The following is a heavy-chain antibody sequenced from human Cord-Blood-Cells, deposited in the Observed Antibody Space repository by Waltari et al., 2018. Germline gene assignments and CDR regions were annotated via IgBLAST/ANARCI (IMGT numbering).Heavy chain of an antibody. V-gene: IGHV3-30-3*01. Sequence: QVQLVESGGGVVQPGRSLRLSCAASGFTFSSYAMPWVRQAPGKGLEWVAVISYDGSNKYYADSVKGRFTISRDNSKNTLYLQMNSLRAEDTAVYYCARDQYSGSYYYFDYWGQGTLVTVSS. CDR2: ISYDGSNK. D-gene: IGHD1-26*01. CDR1: GFTFSSYA. CDR3: ARDQYSGSYYYFDY. J-gene: IGHJ4*02.